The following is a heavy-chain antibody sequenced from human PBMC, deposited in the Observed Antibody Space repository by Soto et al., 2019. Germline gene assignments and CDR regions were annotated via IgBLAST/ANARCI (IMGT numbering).Heavy chain of an antibody. D-gene: IGHD1-26*01. CDR2: ISYGGST. Sequence: SETLSLTCTVSGGSISSGNYYWSWIRQPPGKGLEWIGFISYGGSTYYSASLKSRFTISVDTSKNQFSLKLSSVTAADTAVYYCARAPIEWGQGTLVTVSS. CDR1: GGSISSGNYY. V-gene: IGHV4-30-4*01. J-gene: IGHJ4*02. CDR3: ARAPIE.